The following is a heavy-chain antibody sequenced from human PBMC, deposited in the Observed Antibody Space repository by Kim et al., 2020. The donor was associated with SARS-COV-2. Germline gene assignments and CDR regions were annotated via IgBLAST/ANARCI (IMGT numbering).Heavy chain of an antibody. CDR2: MNPNSGNT. CDR1: GYTFTSYD. CDR3: ARRWSSSWYEDYYYYGMDV. J-gene: IGHJ6*02. Sequence: ASVKVSCKASGYTFTSYDINWVRQATGQGLEWMGWMNPNSGNTGYAQKFQGRVTMTRNTSISTAYMELSSLRSEDTAVYYCARRWSSSWYEDYYYYGMDVWGQGTTVTVSS. V-gene: IGHV1-8*01. D-gene: IGHD6-13*01.